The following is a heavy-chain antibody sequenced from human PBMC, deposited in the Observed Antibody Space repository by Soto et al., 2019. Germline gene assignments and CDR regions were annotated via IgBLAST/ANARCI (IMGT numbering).Heavy chain of an antibody. V-gene: IGHV2-5*01. Sequence: QITLKESGPTLVKPTQTLTLTCTFSGFSLSTSGVGVGWIRQPPGKALEWPALIYWNDDKRYSPSLKSRLTITKDTSKNQVVLTMTNMDPVDTATYYCAHTAPLVGATSFDYWGQGTLVTVSS. CDR2: IYWNDDK. CDR1: GFSLSTSGVG. D-gene: IGHD1-26*01. J-gene: IGHJ4*02. CDR3: AHTAPLVGATSFDY.